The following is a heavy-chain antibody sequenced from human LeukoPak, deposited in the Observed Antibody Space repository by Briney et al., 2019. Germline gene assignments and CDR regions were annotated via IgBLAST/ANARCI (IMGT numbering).Heavy chain of an antibody. D-gene: IGHD1-26*01. CDR2: ISWKSGSI. CDR3: ARDRWTTTPIDY. J-gene: IGHJ4*02. Sequence: GRSLRLSCVASGFSFDDHAMHWVRQAPGKGLEWVSGISWKSGSIGYADSVKGRFTISRDNAKNSLYLQMNSLRAEDTAVYYCARDRWTTTPIDYWGQGTLVTVSS. CDR1: GFSFDDHA. V-gene: IGHV3-9*01.